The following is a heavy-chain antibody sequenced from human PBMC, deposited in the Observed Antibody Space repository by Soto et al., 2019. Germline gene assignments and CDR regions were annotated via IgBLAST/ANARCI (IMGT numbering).Heavy chain of an antibody. Sequence: SETLSLTCAVSGYSISSGYYWGWIRQPPGKGLEWIGRIYHSGSTYYNPSLKSRVTIAVDTSKNQFSLKLSSVTAADTAVYYCARARYDFWITGVVFDPWGQGTLVTVSS. CDR3: ARARYDFWITGVVFDP. CDR2: IYHSGST. CDR1: GYSISSGYY. J-gene: IGHJ5*02. D-gene: IGHD3-3*01. V-gene: IGHV4-38-2*01.